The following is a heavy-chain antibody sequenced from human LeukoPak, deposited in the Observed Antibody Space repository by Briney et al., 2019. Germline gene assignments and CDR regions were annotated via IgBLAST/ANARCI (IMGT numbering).Heavy chain of an antibody. CDR2: INPNSGGT. CDR3: ARVDYDYVWGSYRYYYYYYMDV. J-gene: IGHJ6*03. Sequence: GASVKVSCKASGYTFTGYYMHWVRQAPGQGLEWMGWINPNSGGTNYAQKFQGRVTMTRYTSISTAYMELRSLGSDDTDVDYCARVDYDYVWGSYRYYYYYYMDVWGKGTTVTVSS. V-gene: IGHV1-2*02. CDR1: GYTFTGYY. D-gene: IGHD3-16*02.